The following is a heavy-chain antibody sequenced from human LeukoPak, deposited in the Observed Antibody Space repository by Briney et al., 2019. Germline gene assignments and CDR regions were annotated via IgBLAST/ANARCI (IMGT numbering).Heavy chain of an antibody. D-gene: IGHD3-10*01. CDR3: ARGDERNYYAFDY. J-gene: IGHJ4*02. Sequence: GASVKVSCKASGYIFTGYYIHWVRQAPGQGLEWMGWINPNSGGTNYAQKFQGRVTMTRDTSISTAYMELSRLRSDDTAVYYCARGDERNYYAFDYWGQGTLVTVSS. CDR2: INPNSGGT. V-gene: IGHV1-2*02. CDR1: GYIFTGYY.